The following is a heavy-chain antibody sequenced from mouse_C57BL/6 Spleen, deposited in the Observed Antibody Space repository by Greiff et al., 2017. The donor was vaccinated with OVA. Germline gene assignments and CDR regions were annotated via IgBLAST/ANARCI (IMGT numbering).Heavy chain of an antibody. CDR2: IDPSDSYT. V-gene: IGHV1-50*01. CDR3: ARGHSGSSLFDY. Sequence: QVQLQQPGAELVKPGASVKLSCKASGYTFTSYWMQWVKQRPGQGLEWIGEIDPSDSYTNYNQKFKGKATLTVDTSSSTAYMQLSSLTSEDSAVYYCARGHSGSSLFDYWGQGTTLTVSS. J-gene: IGHJ2*01. CDR1: GYTFTSYW. D-gene: IGHD1-1*01.